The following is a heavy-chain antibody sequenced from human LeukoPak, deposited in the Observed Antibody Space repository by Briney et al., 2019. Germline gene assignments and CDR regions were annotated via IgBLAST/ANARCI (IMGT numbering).Heavy chain of an antibody. CDR1: GGSILGSTYY. D-gene: IGHD3-10*01. V-gene: IGHV4-34*01. CDR2: INHSGST. CDR3: ASSFGVRGQNWFDP. J-gene: IGHJ5*02. Sequence: KPSETLSLTCTVSGGSILGSTYYWSWIRQPPGKGLEWIGEINHSGSTNYNPSLKSRVTISVDTSKNQFSLKLSSVTAADTAVYYCASSFGVRGQNWFDPWGQGTLVTVSS.